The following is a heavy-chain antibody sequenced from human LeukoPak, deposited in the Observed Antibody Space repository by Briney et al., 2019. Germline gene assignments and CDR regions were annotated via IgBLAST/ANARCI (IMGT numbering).Heavy chain of an antibody. D-gene: IGHD2-21*02. CDR2: IYSGGST. CDR1: GFTVSSNY. V-gene: IGHV3-66*01. Sequence: GGSLRLSCAASGFTVSSNYMSWVRQAPGKGLEWVSVIYSGGSTYYADSVKGRFTISRDNSKNTLYLQMNSLGAEDTAVYYCAREAEKGLAYCGGDCSNWFDPWGQGTLVTVSS. CDR3: AREAEKGLAYCGGDCSNWFDP. J-gene: IGHJ5*02.